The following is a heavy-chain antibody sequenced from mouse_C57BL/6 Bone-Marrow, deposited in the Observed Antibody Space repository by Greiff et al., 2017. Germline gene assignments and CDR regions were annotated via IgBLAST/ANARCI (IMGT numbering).Heavy chain of an antibody. J-gene: IGHJ2*01. CDR3: AGGVYYFDY. V-gene: IGHV1-69*01. CDR1: GYTFTSYW. Sequence: QVQLQQPGAELVMPGASVKLSCKASGYTFTSYWMHWVKQRPGQGLEWIGEIDPSDSYTNYNQKFKGKSTLTVDKSSSTAYMQLSSLTSEDSAVYYCAGGVYYFDYWGQGTTLTGSS. CDR2: IDPSDSYT.